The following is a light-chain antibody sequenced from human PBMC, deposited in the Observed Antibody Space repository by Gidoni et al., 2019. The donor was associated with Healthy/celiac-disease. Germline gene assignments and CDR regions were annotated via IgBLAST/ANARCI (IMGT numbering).Light chain of an antibody. CDR3: QQYNNWPLT. J-gene: IGKJ4*01. Sequence: EIVMTQSPPTLSVSPGEKSTLCCRASQSVSSNLAWYQQKPGQAPRLLIYGASTRATGIPARFSGSGSGTEFTLTISSLQSEDFAVYYCQQYNNWPLTFGGGTKVEIK. CDR2: GAS. V-gene: IGKV3-15*01. CDR1: QSVSSN.